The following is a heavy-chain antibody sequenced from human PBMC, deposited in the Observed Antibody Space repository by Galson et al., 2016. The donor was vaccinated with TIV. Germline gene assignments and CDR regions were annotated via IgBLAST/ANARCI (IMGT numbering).Heavy chain of an antibody. CDR3: AKDLAVWGSFYGAFDY. D-gene: IGHD2/OR15-2a*01. J-gene: IGHJ4*02. Sequence: PRLSCAASGFTFSDYHMSWLRRTPGKGLEWIAHITSGASSRYYAESVKGRFTISRDDAKNSLFLQMNSLRIDDTAVYYSAKDLAVWGSFYGAFDYWGPGTVVSVSS. CDR2: ITSGASSR. CDR1: GFTFSDYH. V-gene: IGHV3-11*01.